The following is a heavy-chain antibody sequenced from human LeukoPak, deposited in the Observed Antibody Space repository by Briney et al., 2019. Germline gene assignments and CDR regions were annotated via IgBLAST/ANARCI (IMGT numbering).Heavy chain of an antibody. CDR1: GYTFTSYD. Sequence: ASVEVSCKASGYTFTSYDINWVRQATGQGLEWMGWMNPNSGNTGYAQKFQGRVTMTRNTSISTAYMELSSLRSEDTAVYYCARVRIAAVNWFDPWGQGTLVTVSS. CDR3: ARVRIAAVNWFDP. CDR2: MNPNSGNT. J-gene: IGHJ5*02. D-gene: IGHD6-6*01. V-gene: IGHV1-8*01.